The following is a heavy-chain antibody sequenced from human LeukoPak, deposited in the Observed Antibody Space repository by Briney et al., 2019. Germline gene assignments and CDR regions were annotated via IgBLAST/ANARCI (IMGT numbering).Heavy chain of an antibody. CDR1: GFTFSSYA. J-gene: IGHJ4*02. D-gene: IGHD3-22*01. CDR2: ISGSGGST. Sequence: PGGSLRLSCAASGFTFSSYAMSWVRQAPGKGLEWVSAISGSGGSTYYADSVKGRFTISRDNSKNTLYLQMNSLRAEDTAVYYCARVEVGYYDSSGMRYWGQGTLVTVSS. CDR3: ARVEVGYYDSSGMRY. V-gene: IGHV3-23*01.